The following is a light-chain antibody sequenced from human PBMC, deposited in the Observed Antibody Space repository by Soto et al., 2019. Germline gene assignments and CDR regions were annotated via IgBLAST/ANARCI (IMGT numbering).Light chain of an antibody. J-gene: IGLJ1*01. Sequence: QSALTQPASVSGSPGQSNTISCTGTSSDVGSYNVVSWYQQHPGKAPKLMIYEGSKRPSGVSNRFSGSKSGNTASLTISGLQAEDEADYYCCSYAGSSTYVFGTGTKLTVL. V-gene: IGLV2-23*01. CDR1: SSDVGSYNV. CDR3: CSYAGSSTYV. CDR2: EGS.